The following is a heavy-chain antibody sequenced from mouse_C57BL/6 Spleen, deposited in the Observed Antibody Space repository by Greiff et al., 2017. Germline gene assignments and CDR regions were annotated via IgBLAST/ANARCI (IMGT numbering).Heavy chain of an antibody. Sequence: EVKLVESGGGLVKPGGSLKLSCAASGFTFSSYTMSWVRQTPEKRLEWVATISGGGGNTSYPDSVKGRSTISRDNAKNTLYLQMSRLRAEDTALYYCARALQKGYFDVWGTGTTVTVSS. CDR2: ISGGGGNT. J-gene: IGHJ1*03. V-gene: IGHV5-9*01. D-gene: IGHD2-10*01. CDR3: ARALQKGYFDV. CDR1: GFTFSSYT.